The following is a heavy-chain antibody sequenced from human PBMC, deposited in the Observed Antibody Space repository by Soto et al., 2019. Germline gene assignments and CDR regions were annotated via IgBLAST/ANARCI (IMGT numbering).Heavy chain of an antibody. V-gene: IGHV1-24*01. CDR3: AGITMKVVGAYSMDA. J-gene: IGHJ6*02. CDR2: IDPEDAEI. D-gene: IGHD3-22*01. Sequence: ASVKVSCKVSGYTLTELSMHWVRQAPGKGLEWMGGIDPEDAEIIYAQKFQDRVTMTEDTSTDTAYMELSSLRSEDTAVYYCAGITMKVVGAYSMDAGGQGTRVTV. CDR1: GYTLTELS.